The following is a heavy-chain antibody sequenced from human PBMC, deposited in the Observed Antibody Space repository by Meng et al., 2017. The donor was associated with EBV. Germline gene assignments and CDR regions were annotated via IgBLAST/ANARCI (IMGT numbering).Heavy chain of an antibody. CDR3: ARGVEENGSHYPFDS. CDR1: GYTFRNYA. Sequence: HGQLVQSGAERKRPGASVKVSCKASGYTFRNYASNWNRQVPGQGLEWMGWINTYSGKATFAQVSAGRFVFSLDTPVTTAHLQISGLKTENSAVYYCARGVEENGSHYPFDSWGQGTLVTVSS. D-gene: IGHD1-1*01. CDR2: INTYSGKA. V-gene: IGHV7-4-1*02. J-gene: IGHJ4*02.